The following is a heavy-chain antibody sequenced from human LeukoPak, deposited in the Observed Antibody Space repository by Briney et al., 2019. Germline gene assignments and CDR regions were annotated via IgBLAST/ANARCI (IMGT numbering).Heavy chain of an antibody. Sequence: ASVKVSCKASGGTFSSYAITWVRQAPGQGLEWMGWISAYSGKTNYAQKLQGRVTITTDTSTSTAYMELRSLRSDDTAVYYCARRLDYYDISGYHTLDYWGQGTLVTVSS. J-gene: IGHJ4*02. D-gene: IGHD3-22*01. CDR3: ARRLDYYDISGYHTLDY. CDR1: GGTFSSYA. V-gene: IGHV1-18*01. CDR2: ISAYSGKT.